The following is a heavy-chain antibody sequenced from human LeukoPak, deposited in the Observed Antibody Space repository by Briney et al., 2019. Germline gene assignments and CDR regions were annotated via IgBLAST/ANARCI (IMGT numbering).Heavy chain of an antibody. CDR3: ARDRLRIFGVVTYMFDY. Sequence: GGSLRLSCAASGFTFSDYYMSWIRQAPGKGLEWVSYISSSGSTIYYADSVKGRFTISRDNAKNSLYLQVNSLGAEDTAVYYCARDRLRIFGVVTYMFDYWGQGTLVTVSS. D-gene: IGHD3-3*01. J-gene: IGHJ4*02. CDR1: GFTFSDYY. V-gene: IGHV3-11*01. CDR2: ISSSGSTI.